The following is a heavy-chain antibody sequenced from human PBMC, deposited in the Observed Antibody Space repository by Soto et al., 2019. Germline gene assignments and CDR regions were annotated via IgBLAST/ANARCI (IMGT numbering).Heavy chain of an antibody. CDR3: ARDKENLMDV. CDR1: GFTVSSNY. J-gene: IGHJ6*03. CDR2: IYSGGST. Sequence: GGSLRLCCAASGFTVSSNYMSGVRQAPGKGLEWVSVIYSGGSTYFADSVKGRFTISRHNSKNTLYLQMNSLRAEDTAVYYCARDKENLMDVWGKGTTVTVSS. V-gene: IGHV3-53*04.